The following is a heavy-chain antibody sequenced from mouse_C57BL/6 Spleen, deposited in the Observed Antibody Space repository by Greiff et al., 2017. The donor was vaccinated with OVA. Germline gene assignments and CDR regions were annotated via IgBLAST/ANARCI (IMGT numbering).Heavy chain of an antibody. D-gene: IGHD1-1*01. CDR3: ARGAFYDYGRGGSYWYFDD. J-gene: IGHJ1*03. CDR2: IYPSDGST. CDR1: GYTFTSYD. Sequence: QVQLQQSGPELVKPGASVKLSCKASGYTFTSYDINWVKQRPGQGLEWIGWIYPSDGSTKYNEKFKGKATLTVDTSSSTAYMELPSLTSEDSAVYFVARGAFYDYGRGGSYWYFDDWGKGTTVTVSA. V-gene: IGHV1-85*01.